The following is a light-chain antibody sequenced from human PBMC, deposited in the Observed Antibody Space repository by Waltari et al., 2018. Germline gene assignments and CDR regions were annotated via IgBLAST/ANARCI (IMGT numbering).Light chain of an antibody. Sequence: QSALTQRRSVSGSPGQSVTISCTGTSSDVGGYNYVSWYQQHPGKAPKLIIYDVSKRPSGVPDRFSGSKSGNTASLTISGLQADIEADYYCCSYAGSYTWVFGGGTKLTVL. CDR1: SSDVGGYNY. CDR2: DVS. CDR3: CSYAGSYTWV. V-gene: IGLV2-11*01. J-gene: IGLJ3*02.